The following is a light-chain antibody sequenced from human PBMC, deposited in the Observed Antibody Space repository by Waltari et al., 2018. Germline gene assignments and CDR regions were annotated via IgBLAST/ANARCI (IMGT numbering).Light chain of an antibody. CDR3: RSYDSGLSGYL. CDR2: GKG. V-gene: IGLV1-40*01. Sequence: QSVLTQPPSVSGAPGQRVTISCTGSTSNIRAGYDVHCYQQLPGTAPKLLSLGKGNWPRGVPDLLLGSKSGTYASLASSRLQVEREAAYYCRSYDSGLSGYLLGTGTKVTV. CDR1: TSNIRAGYD. J-gene: IGLJ1*01.